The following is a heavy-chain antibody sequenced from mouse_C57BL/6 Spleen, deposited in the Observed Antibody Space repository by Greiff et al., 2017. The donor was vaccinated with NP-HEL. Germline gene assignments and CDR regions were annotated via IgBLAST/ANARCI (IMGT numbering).Heavy chain of an antibody. CDR1: GYTFTDYY. D-gene: IGHD2-4*01. V-gene: IGHV1-76*01. Sequence: QVQLKESGAELVRPGASVKLSCKASGYTFTDYYINWVKQRPGQGLEWIARIYPGSGNTYYNEKFKGKATLTAEKSSSTAYMQLSSLTSEDSAVYFCARFWDYDYYAMDYWGQGTSVTVSS. J-gene: IGHJ4*01. CDR3: ARFWDYDYYAMDY. CDR2: IYPGSGNT.